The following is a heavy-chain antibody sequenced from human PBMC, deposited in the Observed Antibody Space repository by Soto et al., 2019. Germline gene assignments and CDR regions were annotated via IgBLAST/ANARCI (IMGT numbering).Heavy chain of an antibody. V-gene: IGHV3-23*01. CDR2: ISGSGGST. Sequence: EVQLLESGGGLVQPGGSLRLSCAASGFTFSSYAMSWVRQAPGKGLEWVSAISGSGGSTYYADSVKGRFTISRDNSKNTLYLQMNSLRAEDTAVYYCAKVLPYYYDSSGYYFGAFDIWGQGTMVTVSS. D-gene: IGHD3-22*01. J-gene: IGHJ3*02. CDR1: GFTFSSYA. CDR3: AKVLPYYYDSSGYYFGAFDI.